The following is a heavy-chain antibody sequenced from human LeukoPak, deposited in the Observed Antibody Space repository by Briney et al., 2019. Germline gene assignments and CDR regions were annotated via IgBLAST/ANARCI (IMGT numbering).Heavy chain of an antibody. V-gene: IGHV4-59*06. Sequence: KSSETLSLTCTVSGGSISSYYWSWIRQHPGKGLEWIGYIYYSGSTYYNPSLKSRVTISVDTSKNQFSLKLSSVTAADTAVYYCARTGDNGYYGSGSPPLDFDYWGQGTLVTASS. CDR3: ARTGDNGYYGSGSPPLDFDY. D-gene: IGHD3-10*01. J-gene: IGHJ4*02. CDR1: GGSISSYY. CDR2: IYYSGST.